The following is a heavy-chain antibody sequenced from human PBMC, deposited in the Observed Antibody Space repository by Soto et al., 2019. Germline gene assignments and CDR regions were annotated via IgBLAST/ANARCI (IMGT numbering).Heavy chain of an antibody. CDR1: VFTLSSYA. CDR3: SKAPPVSGPDYDT. Sequence: PGVSLRLSRVASVFTLSSYAMSWVRQAPGKGKEWLSTISGGGGRPTYADSVNGRATISRDNSKNTVYLQMNSLRAGDTAVYFGSKAPPVSGPDYDTWGQGNLDPV. J-gene: IGHJ1*01. CDR2: ISGGGGRP. D-gene: IGHD3-22*01. V-gene: IGHV3-23*01.